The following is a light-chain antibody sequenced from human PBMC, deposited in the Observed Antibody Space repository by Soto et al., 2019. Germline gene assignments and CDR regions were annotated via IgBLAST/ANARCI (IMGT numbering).Light chain of an antibody. V-gene: IGLV1-40*01. CDR1: SSNIGAGYD. Sequence: QSVLTQPPSVSGAPGQRVTISCTGSSSNIGAGYDVHWYQQLPGTAPKLLIYGNSNRPSGVPDRFSGSKSGTSASLAITGLQAEDEADYYCQSYDSSLQVYVFGTGTKVTVL. J-gene: IGLJ1*01. CDR3: QSYDSSLQVYV. CDR2: GNS.